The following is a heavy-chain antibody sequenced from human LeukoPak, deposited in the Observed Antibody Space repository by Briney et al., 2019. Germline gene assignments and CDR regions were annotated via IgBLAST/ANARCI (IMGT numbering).Heavy chain of an antibody. CDR1: GYTFTSYG. Sequence: GASVKVSCKASGYTFTSYGISWVRQAPGQGLEWMGWISAYNGNTNSAQKLQGRVTMTTDTSTSTAYMELRSLRSDGTAVYYCARGRKDYGDYYFDSWGQGTLVTVSS. CDR3: ARGRKDYGDYYFDS. J-gene: IGHJ4*02. D-gene: IGHD4-17*01. CDR2: ISAYNGNT. V-gene: IGHV1-18*01.